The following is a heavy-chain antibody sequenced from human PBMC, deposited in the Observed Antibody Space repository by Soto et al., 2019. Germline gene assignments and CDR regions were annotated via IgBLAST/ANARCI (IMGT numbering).Heavy chain of an antibody. CDR2: ISAYNGNT. D-gene: IGHD3-3*02. CDR3: AIAEPTSGIVGVPPNTDHF. Sequence: GASVKVSCKASGYTFTSYGISWVRQAPGQGLEWMGWISAYNGNTNYAQKLQGRVTMTTDTSTSTAYMELRSLRSDDTAVYYCAIAEPTSGIVGVPPNTDHFWGQGTPVTVS. V-gene: IGHV1-18*01. CDR1: GYTFTSYG. J-gene: IGHJ4*02.